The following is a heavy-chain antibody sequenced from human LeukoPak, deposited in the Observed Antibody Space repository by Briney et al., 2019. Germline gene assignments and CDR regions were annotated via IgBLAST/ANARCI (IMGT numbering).Heavy chain of an antibody. CDR1: GFTFSSHP. Sequence: GGSLRLSCAASGFTFSSHPMSWVRLAPGKGLEWVSSIRGSGDSTYYADSVKGRFTISRDNTKNTLYLQMNRLRGDDTAVYYCAKSYSYYHMDDWGKGTSVTVSS. CDR3: AKSYSYYHMDD. CDR2: IRGSGDST. V-gene: IGHV3-23*01. J-gene: IGHJ6*03.